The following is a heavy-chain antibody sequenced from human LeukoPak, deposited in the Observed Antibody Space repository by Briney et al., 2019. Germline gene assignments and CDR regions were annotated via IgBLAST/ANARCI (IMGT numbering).Heavy chain of an antibody. J-gene: IGHJ3*02. CDR1: GYTFTSYY. V-gene: IGHV1-46*01. CDR2: INPSGGST. CDR3: ARDGGGSGSHYRSWSFDI. D-gene: IGHD1-26*01. Sequence: ASVKVSCKASGYTFTSYYMHWVRQAPGQGLEWMGIINPSGGSTSYAQKFQGRVTMTRDTSTSTDYMELSSLRSEDTAVYYCARDGGGSGSHYRSWSFDIWGQGTMVTVSS.